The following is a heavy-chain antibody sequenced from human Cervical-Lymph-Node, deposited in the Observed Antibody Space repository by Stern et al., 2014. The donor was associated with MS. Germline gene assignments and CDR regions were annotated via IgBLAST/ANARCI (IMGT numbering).Heavy chain of an antibody. V-gene: IGHV1-18*04. Sequence: QVQLXXXGADVKKPGASVKVSCKASSYTFSSYGIAWVRQAPGQGLEWMGWISGYDGDTNYAPKLQGRVTLTTDPSTRTAHMEIRSLRFDDXAVYYCARAYFDSYGLDVWGQGTTVTVSS. CDR3: ARAYFDSYGLDV. D-gene: IGHD3-9*01. J-gene: IGHJ6*02. CDR2: ISGYDGDT. CDR1: SYTFSSYG.